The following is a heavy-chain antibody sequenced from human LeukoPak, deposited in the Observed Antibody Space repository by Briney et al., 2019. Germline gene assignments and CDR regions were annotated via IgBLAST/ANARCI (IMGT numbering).Heavy chain of an antibody. D-gene: IGHD3-10*01. V-gene: IGHV3-48*03. CDR1: GFTFSSYE. CDR3: AKDSPMVRGPAYWYFDL. J-gene: IGHJ2*01. CDR2: ISSSGSTI. Sequence: GGSLRLSCAASGFTFSSYEMNWVRQAPGKGLEWVSYISSSGSTIYYADSVKGRFTISRDNAKNSLYLQMNSLRAEDTALYYCAKDSPMVRGPAYWYFDLWGRGTLVTVSS.